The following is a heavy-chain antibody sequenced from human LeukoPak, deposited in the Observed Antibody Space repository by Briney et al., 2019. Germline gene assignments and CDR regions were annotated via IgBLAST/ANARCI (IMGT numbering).Heavy chain of an antibody. CDR3: ARDRVSYCGGDCLSWFDP. Sequence: PGGSLRLSCAASGFTFSSYSMNWVRQAPGKGLEWVSYISSSSSTIYYADSVKGRFTISRDNAKNSLYLQMNSLRAEDTAVYYCARDRVSYCGGDCLSWFDPWGQGTLVTVSS. D-gene: IGHD2-21*02. V-gene: IGHV3-48*04. CDR2: ISSSSSTI. J-gene: IGHJ5*02. CDR1: GFTFSSYS.